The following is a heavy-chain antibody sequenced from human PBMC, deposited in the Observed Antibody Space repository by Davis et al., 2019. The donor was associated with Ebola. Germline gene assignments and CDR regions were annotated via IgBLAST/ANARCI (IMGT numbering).Heavy chain of an antibody. CDR3: ARSLQLAAAGTYVVDY. D-gene: IGHD6-13*01. CDR1: GYTFTSYY. Sequence: AASVKVSCKASGYTFTSYYTHWVRQAPGQGLEWMGIINPSGGSTSYAQKFQGRVTMTRDTSTSTVYMELSSLRSEDTAVYYCARSLQLAAAGTYVVDYWGQGTLVTVSS. CDR2: INPSGGST. V-gene: IGHV1-46*01. J-gene: IGHJ4*02.